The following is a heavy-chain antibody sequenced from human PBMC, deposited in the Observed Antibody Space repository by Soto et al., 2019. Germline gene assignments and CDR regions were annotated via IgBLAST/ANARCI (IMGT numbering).Heavy chain of an antibody. CDR1: GGRISSYY. CDR3: ARAGSSSWSNYYCGMDV. J-gene: IGHJ6*02. Sequence: QGQLQESGPGLVKPSETLSPTCTVSGGRISSYYWSWIRKPPGKGLEGIGYINYSGSTNYNPSLTSRVTLSVDTSTNQFSLKLTAVTAADTAVYYCARAGSSSWSNYYCGMDVWGQGTTVTVSS. CDR2: INYSGST. V-gene: IGHV4-59*01. D-gene: IGHD6-13*01.